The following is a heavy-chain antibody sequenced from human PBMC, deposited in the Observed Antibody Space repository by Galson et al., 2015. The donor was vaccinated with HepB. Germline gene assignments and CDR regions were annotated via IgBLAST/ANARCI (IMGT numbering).Heavy chain of an antibody. CDR3: AKLQWLAHTDAFDI. V-gene: IGHV3-48*02. CDR2: ISGGSGSRI. J-gene: IGHJ3*02. D-gene: IGHD6-19*01. CDR1: GITLGPSS. Sequence: SLRLSCAASGITLGPSSMNWVRQAPGKGLEWVSYISGGSGSRIFYAESVKGRFTISRDNAKNSLYLQMNNLRDDDTAMYYCAKLQWLAHTDAFDIWGQGTMVTVSS.